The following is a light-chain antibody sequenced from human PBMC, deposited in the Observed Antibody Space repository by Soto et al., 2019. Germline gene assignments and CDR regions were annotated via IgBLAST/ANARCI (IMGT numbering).Light chain of an antibody. J-gene: IGKJ1*01. CDR1: PSVSSSY. CDR2: GAS. V-gene: IGKV3-20*01. CDR3: QQYGSSRT. Sequence: EIVLTQSPGTLSLSPGERATLSFRASPSVSSSYLAWYQQKPGQAPRLLIYGASIRATGIPDRFSGSGSGKYFTLTISRLEPEDFAVYYCQQYGSSRTFANGTKVEVK.